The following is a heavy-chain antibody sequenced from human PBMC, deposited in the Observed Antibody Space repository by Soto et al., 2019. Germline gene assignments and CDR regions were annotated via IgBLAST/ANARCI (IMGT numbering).Heavy chain of an antibody. CDR2: ISGSSSNT. J-gene: IGHJ4*02. D-gene: IGHD3-3*01. V-gene: IGHV3-23*01. CDR1: GFTFSSHA. CDR3: AKRFTIFGVVKLSPDINY. Sequence: EVQLLESGGRLVQPGGYLRLSCAASGFTFSSHAMSWVRQAPGKGLEWVSGISGSSSNTYYADSVKGRFIISRDNSKNSLYLQMSILRAEDMSLYYWAKRFTIFGVVKLSPDINYWGLGTLVTVSS.